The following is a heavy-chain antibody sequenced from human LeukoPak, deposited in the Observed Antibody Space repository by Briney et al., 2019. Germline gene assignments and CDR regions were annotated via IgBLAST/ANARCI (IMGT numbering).Heavy chain of an antibody. CDR2: ISSSGSTI. CDR1: GFTFSDYY. V-gene: IGHV3-11*01. Sequence: PGGSLRLSCAASGFTFSDYYMSWIRQAPGKGLEGVSYISSSGSTIYYADSVKERFTISGDNDKNSLYLQMNGLRAEDTAVYYCARAGKAYYYGSGSYYSPLYYYYYYMDGWGKGTTVTASS. J-gene: IGHJ6*03. CDR3: ARAGKAYYYGSGSYYSPLYYYYYYMDG. D-gene: IGHD3-10*01.